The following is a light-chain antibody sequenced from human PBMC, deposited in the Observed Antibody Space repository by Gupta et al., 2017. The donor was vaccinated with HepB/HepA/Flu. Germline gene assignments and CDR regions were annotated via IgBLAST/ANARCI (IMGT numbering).Light chain of an antibody. CDR1: QNVGNY. CDR2: EAY. J-gene: IGKJ5*01. V-gene: IGKV3-11*01. CDR3: QQNPK. Sequence: EIVLTQSPATLSWSPWERATLSCSASQNVGNYLAGYQQKPGQAPRLLSYEAYNRATAIPARLSGSASGTDFTPTCSSIEPEDFEGYDCQQNPKFGQGTRLEIK.